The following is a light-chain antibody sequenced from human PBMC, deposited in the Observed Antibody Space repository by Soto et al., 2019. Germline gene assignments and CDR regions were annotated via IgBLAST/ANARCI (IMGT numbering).Light chain of an antibody. Sequence: EIEMTEATASLSVTTGERATLSCRASHSVSSNLAWYQHNPAHAPSLLIACSSTRATGIPARFSGSGSGTDFTLTIFRLQSEDFAVYYCQHRCKWITFGQGTRLEIK. CDR3: QHRCKWIT. J-gene: IGKJ5*01. V-gene: IGKV3-15*01. CDR1: HSVSSN. CDR2: CSS.